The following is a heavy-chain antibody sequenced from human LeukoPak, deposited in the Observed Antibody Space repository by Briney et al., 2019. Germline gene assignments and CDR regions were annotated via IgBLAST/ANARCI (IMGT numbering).Heavy chain of an antibody. V-gene: IGHV5-51*01. J-gene: IGHJ3*02. CDR2: IYPDDSES. D-gene: IGHD4-17*01. Sequence: GESLKISCKGSGYSFTTYWIGWVRQMPGKGLEWMGIIYPDDSESRYSPSLQGQVTISADKSISTAYLQWSSLKASDTAMYYCASSRTTVTTEDAFDIWGQGTMVTVSS. CDR1: GYSFTTYW. CDR3: ASSRTTVTTEDAFDI.